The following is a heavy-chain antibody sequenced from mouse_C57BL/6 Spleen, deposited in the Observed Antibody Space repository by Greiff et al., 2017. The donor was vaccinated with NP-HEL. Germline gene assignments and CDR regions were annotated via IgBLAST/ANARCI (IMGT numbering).Heavy chain of an antibody. CDR3: AREGYGSSHSWFAY. CDR1: GYTFTSYW. J-gene: IGHJ3*01. V-gene: IGHV1-55*01. CDR2: IYPGSGST. Sequence: QVQLQQPGAELVKPGASVKMSCKASGYTFTSYWITWVKQRPGQGLEWIGDIYPGSGSTNYNEKFKSKATLTVDTSSSTAYMQRSSLTSEDSAVYYCAREGYGSSHSWFAYWGQGTLVTVSA. D-gene: IGHD1-1*01.